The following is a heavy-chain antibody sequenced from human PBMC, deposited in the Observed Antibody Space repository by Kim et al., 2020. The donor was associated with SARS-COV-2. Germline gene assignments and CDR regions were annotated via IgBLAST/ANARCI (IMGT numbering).Heavy chain of an antibody. V-gene: IGHV4-34*01. J-gene: IGHJ1*01. CDR3: ARGQQLVHEDSFHH. Sequence: YNPSLKSRVTILVDSSKNQWSLKLASVTAADTILYVCARGQQLVHEDSFHHWGQGTLVTVSS. D-gene: IGHD6-13*01.